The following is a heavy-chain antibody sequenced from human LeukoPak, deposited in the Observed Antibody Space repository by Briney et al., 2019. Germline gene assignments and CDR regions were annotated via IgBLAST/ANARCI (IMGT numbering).Heavy chain of an antibody. J-gene: IGHJ5*02. CDR2: IKSKTDGGTT. V-gene: IGHV3-15*01. Sequence: GGSLKLSCAASGFTFSNAWMSWVRQAPGKGLEWVGRIKSKTDGGTTDYAAPVKGRFTISRDDSKNTLYLQMNSLKTEDTAVYYCTTDPSSKSHVLRFLEWLPFNWFDPWGQGTLVTVSS. CDR1: GFTFSNAW. CDR3: TTDPSSKSHVLRFLEWLPFNWFDP. D-gene: IGHD3-3*01.